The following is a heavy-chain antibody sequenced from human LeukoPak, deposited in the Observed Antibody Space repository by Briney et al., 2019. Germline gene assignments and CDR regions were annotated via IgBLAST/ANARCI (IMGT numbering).Heavy chain of an antibody. V-gene: IGHV3-30*18. D-gene: IGHD3-22*01. CDR3: AKGPDYYDSSGYEYYVDY. J-gene: IGHJ4*02. CDR1: GFTFSSYG. Sequence: PGGSLRLSCAASGFTFSSYGMHWVRQAPGKGLEWVAVISYDGSNKYYADSVKGRFTISRDNSKNTLYLQMNSLRAEDTAVYYCAKGPDYYDSSGYEYYVDYWGQGTLVTVSS. CDR2: ISYDGSNK.